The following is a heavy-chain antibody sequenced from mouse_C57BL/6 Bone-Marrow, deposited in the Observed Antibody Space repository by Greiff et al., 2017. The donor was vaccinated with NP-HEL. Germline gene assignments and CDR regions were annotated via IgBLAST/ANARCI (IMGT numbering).Heavy chain of an antibody. Sequence: EVQRVESEGGLVQPGSSMKLSCTASGFTFSDYYMAWVRQVPEKGLEWVANINYDGSSTYYLDSLKSRFIISRDNAKNILYLQMSSLKSEDTATYYCARDRGFGYFDYWGQGTTLTVSS. D-gene: IGHD3-3*01. CDR1: GFTFSDYY. CDR3: ARDRGFGYFDY. V-gene: IGHV5-16*01. J-gene: IGHJ2*01. CDR2: INYDGSST.